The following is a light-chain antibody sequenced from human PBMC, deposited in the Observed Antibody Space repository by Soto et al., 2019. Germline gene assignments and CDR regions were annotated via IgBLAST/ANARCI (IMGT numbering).Light chain of an antibody. CDR1: QRVSSSY. CDR2: DAS. J-gene: IGKJ4*01. V-gene: IGKV3D-7*01. Sequence: PGERDTLPCRASQRVSSSYLSWCQQKPGQAPRLLIYDASTRATGIPARFSGSGSGTDLTLTISSLQPEDFTIYYCQQDYNLPTFGGGTKVEIK. CDR3: QQDYNLPT.